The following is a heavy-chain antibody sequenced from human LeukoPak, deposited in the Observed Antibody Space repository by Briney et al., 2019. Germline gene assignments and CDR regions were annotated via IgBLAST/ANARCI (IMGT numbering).Heavy chain of an antibody. V-gene: IGHV3-9*01. CDR3: AKDTRYSYGYGMDV. J-gene: IGHJ6*02. Sequence: GRSLRLSCAASGFTFDDYAMNWVRQAPGKGLERVSGITWNSGSTGYADSVKGRFTISRDNAKNSLYLQMNSLRAEDTALYYCAKDTRYSYGYGMDVWGQGTTVTVSS. CDR1: GFTFDDYA. D-gene: IGHD5-18*01. CDR2: ITWNSGST.